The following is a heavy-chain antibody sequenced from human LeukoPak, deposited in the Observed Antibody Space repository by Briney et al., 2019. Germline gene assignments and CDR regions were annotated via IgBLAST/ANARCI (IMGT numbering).Heavy chain of an antibody. CDR2: IYHSGNS. CDR3: ARDVGARPPGY. V-gene: IGHV4-4*02. D-gene: IGHD6-6*01. CDR1: GGSISSNNW. J-gene: IGHJ4*02. Sequence: PSETLSLTCAVSGGSISSNNWWSWVRQPPGKGLEWIGEIYHSGNSNYNPSLKSRVTISVDKSKNQFSLKLSSVTAADTAVYYCARDVGARPPGYWGQGTLVTVSS.